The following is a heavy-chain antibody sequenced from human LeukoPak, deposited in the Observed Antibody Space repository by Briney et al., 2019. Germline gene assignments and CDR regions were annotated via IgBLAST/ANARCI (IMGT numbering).Heavy chain of an antibody. CDR3: ARNYDFWSGYLSY. CDR1: GLTFSSYG. J-gene: IGHJ4*02. Sequence: GGSLRLSCAASGLTFSSYGMHWVRQAPGKGLEWVSLIYSGGSTHYADSVKGRFTISRDNSKNTLYLQMNSLRAEDTAVYYCARNYDFWSGYLSYWGQGTLVTVSS. CDR2: IYSGGST. D-gene: IGHD3-3*01. V-gene: IGHV3-66*01.